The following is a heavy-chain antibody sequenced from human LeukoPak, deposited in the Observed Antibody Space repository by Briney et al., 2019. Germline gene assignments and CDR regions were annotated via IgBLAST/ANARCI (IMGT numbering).Heavy chain of an antibody. J-gene: IGHJ4*02. CDR1: GYTFTSYY. CDR3: AREGDIVVVPARPFDY. CDR2: INPSGGST. D-gene: IGHD2-2*01. V-gene: IGHV1-46*01. Sequence: ASVKVSCKASGYTFTSYYMHWVRQAPGQGLEWMGIINPSGGSTSYAQKFQGRVTMTRDTSTSTVYMELSSLRSADTAVYYCAREGDIVVVPARPFDYWGQGTLVTVSS.